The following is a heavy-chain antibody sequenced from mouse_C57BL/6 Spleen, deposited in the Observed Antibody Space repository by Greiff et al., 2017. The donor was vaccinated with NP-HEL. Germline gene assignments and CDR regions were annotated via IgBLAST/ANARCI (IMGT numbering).Heavy chain of an antibody. Sequence: QVQLQQPGAELVMPGASVKLSCKASGYTFTSYWMHWVKQRPGQGLEWIGVIDPSDSYTNYNQKFKGKSTLTVDKSSSTAYMPLSSLTSEDSAVLYCSTGGYYEAMDYWGQGTSVTVSS. D-gene: IGHD2-3*01. CDR2: IDPSDSYT. V-gene: IGHV1-69*01. CDR3: STGGYYEAMDY. J-gene: IGHJ4*01. CDR1: GYTFTSYW.